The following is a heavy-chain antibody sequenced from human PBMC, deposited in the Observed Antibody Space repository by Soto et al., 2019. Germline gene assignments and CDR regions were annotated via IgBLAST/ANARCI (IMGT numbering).Heavy chain of an antibody. V-gene: IGHV3-23*01. CDR1: GFTFSSYA. D-gene: IGHD2-15*01. Sequence: DVQLLESGGGLVQPEGSLRLSCAASGFTFSSYAMGWVRQGPGKGLEWVAVVSIGGSTHYADSVRGRFTISRDNSKNTLSLQMNSLTADDTAVYFGAKRRGAGGHFDYWGQGALVTVSS. CDR2: VSIGGST. CDR3: AKRRGAGGHFDY. J-gene: IGHJ4*02.